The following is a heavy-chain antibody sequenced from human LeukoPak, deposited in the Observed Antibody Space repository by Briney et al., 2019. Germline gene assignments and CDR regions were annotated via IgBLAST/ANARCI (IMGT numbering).Heavy chain of an antibody. Sequence: SETLSLTCTVSGGSISSYYWSLIRQPAGKGLEWIGRIYTSGSTNYNPSLKSRVTMSVDTSKNQFSLKLSSVTAADTAVYYCARENSVYDFWSGYSYYFDYWGQGTLVTVSS. D-gene: IGHD3-3*01. CDR1: GGSISSYY. V-gene: IGHV4-4*07. J-gene: IGHJ4*02. CDR3: ARENSVYDFWSGYSYYFDY. CDR2: IYTSGST.